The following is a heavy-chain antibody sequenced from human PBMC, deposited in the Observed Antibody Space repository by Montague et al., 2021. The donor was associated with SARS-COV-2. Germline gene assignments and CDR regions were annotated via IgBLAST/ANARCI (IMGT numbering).Heavy chain of an antibody. CDR2: IYYSGTA. CDR3: ARLVGGREARFDP. Sequence: SETLSLTCTVSGGSISTYYWSWIRQPPGKGLEWIWYIYYSGTANYNPSLKIRVTISVDTSKNQFSLKVRSVTAADTAGYYCARLVGGREARFDPWGQGTLVTVSS. V-gene: IGHV4-59*08. D-gene: IGHD3-10*01. J-gene: IGHJ5*02. CDR1: GGSISTYY.